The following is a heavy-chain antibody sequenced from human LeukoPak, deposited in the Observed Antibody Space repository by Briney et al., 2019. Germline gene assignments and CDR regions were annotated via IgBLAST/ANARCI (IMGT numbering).Heavy chain of an antibody. V-gene: IGHV1-46*01. D-gene: IGHD5-18*01. Sequence: ASVKVSCKASGYTFTSYYMHWVRQAPGQGLEWMGVIHPSGGSTSYAQKFQGRVTMTTDTSTSTAYVELSSLRSDDTAVYYCARASLDAAMVYWYFDLWGRGTLVTVSS. CDR2: IHPSGGST. J-gene: IGHJ2*01. CDR1: GYTFTSYY. CDR3: ARASLDAAMVYWYFDL.